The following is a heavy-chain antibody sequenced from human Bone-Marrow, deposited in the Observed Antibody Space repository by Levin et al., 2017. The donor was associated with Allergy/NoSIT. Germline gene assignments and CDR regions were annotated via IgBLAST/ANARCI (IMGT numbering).Heavy chain of an antibody. CDR3: AKYVGVGSVGH. V-gene: IGHV3-7*01. Sequence: SLLLSFSSSFFLFLSFFLSWVRHVPGKGLEWVANINEDGSETYYVDSVEGRFALSLSHAKNSLSLQMRSLRDEDTGLYYCAKYVGVGSVGHWGQGTLVTVSS. CDR1: FFLFLSFF. J-gene: IGHJ4*02. D-gene: IGHD2-2*01. CDR2: INEDGSET.